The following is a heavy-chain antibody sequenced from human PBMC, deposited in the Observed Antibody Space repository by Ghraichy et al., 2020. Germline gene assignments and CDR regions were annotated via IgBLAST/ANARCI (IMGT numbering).Heavy chain of an antibody. CDR3: ARVGYDSSGYIPYFDY. Sequence: GGSLRLSCAASGFTVSSNYMSWVRQAPGKGLEWVSVIYGGGSTYYADSVKGRFTISRGNSKNTLYLQMNSLRAEDTAVYYCARVGYDSSGYIPYFDYWGQGTLFTVSS. CDR1: GFTVSSNY. D-gene: IGHD3-22*01. CDR2: IYGGGST. J-gene: IGHJ4*02. V-gene: IGHV3-66*01.